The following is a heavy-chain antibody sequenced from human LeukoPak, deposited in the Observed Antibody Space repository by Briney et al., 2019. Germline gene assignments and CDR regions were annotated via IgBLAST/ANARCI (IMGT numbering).Heavy chain of an antibody. Sequence: SETLSLTCAVYGGSFSGYYWSWIRQPPGKGLDWIGEINHSGSTNYNPSLKSRVTISVDTSKNQFSLNLSSVTAADTAVYYCARSDPPYYYGSGPFDYWGQGTLVTVSS. CDR1: GGSFSGYY. D-gene: IGHD3-10*01. CDR2: INHSGST. CDR3: ARSDPPYYYGSGPFDY. J-gene: IGHJ4*02. V-gene: IGHV4-34*01.